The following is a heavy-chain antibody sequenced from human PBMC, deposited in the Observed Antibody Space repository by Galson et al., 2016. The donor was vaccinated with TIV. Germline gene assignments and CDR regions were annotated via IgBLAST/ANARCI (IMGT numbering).Heavy chain of an antibody. D-gene: IGHD1-26*01. CDR2: ISGYSGNT. CDR1: GGIFSNYG. V-gene: IGHV1-18*01. J-gene: IGHJ4*02. CDR3: ARDRMSPLVGATQDF. Sequence: SVKVSCKASGGIFSNYGINWVRQAPGQGLEWMGWISGYSGNTNHAQKFQGRVTMTTNTSTRTAYMELRSLRSDDTAVYYCARDRMSPLVGATQDFWGQGTLVSVSS.